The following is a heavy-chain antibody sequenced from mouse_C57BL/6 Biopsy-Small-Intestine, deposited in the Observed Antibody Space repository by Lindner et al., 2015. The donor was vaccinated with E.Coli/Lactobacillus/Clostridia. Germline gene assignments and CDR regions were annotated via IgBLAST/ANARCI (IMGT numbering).Heavy chain of an antibody. CDR1: GFSFNTYA. CDR2: IRSKSNNYAT. D-gene: IGHD3-3*01. J-gene: IGHJ4*01. CDR3: VREGLAMDY. Sequence: VQLQESGGGLVQPKGSLKLSCAASGFSFNTYAMNWVRQAPGKGLEWVARIRSKSNNYATYYADSVKDRFTISRDDSESMLYLQMNNLKTEDTAMYYCVREGLAMDYWGQGTSVTVSS. V-gene: IGHV10-1*01.